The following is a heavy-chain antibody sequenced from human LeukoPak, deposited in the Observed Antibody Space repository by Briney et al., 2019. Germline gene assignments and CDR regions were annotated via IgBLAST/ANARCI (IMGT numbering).Heavy chain of an antibody. D-gene: IGHD3-3*01. CDR1: GFTFSSYS. CDR2: ISSSSSYI. J-gene: IGHJ6*03. Sequence: PGGSLRLSCAASGFTFSSYSMNWVRQAPGKGLEWVSSISSSSSYIYYADSVKGRFTISRDNAKNSLYLQMNSLRAEDTAVYYCAREGGGTIFGVVNYYYYMDVWGKGTTVTVSS. CDR3: AREGGGTIFGVVNYYYYMDV. V-gene: IGHV3-21*01.